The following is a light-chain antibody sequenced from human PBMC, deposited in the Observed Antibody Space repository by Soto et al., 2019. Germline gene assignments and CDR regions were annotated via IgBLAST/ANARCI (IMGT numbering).Light chain of an antibody. J-gene: IGKJ1*01. Sequence: EIVLTQSPATLSLSPGEGATLSCRASQSISIYLAWYQQKPGQAPRLLIYDASNRATGIPARFSGSWSGTDFTLTISSLEPEDFAVYYCQQRSILPTFCQGTKVEIK. V-gene: IGKV3-11*01. CDR1: QSISIY. CDR2: DAS. CDR3: QQRSILPT.